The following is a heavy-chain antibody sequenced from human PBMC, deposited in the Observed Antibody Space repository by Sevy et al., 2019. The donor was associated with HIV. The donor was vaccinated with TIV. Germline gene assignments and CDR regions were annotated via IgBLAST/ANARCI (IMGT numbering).Heavy chain of an antibody. D-gene: IGHD5-12*01. CDR1: GFIFSSYD. CDR2: ISLSNTSM. J-gene: IGHJ4*02. V-gene: IGHV3-21*01. Sequence: GGSLRRSCAASGFIFSSYDMNWVRQAPGKGLQWVSSISLSNTSMYYVDSVKGRFSISRDNARNSLSLQMNSLRAEDTAVYYCARSGYNYRGIDYWGQGTLVTVSS. CDR3: ARSGYNYRGIDY.